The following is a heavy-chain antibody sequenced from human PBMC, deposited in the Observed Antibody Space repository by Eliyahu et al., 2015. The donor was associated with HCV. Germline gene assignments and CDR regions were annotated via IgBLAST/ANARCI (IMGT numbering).Heavy chain of an antibody. CDR2: IYYHRST. Sequence: QLQLQESGPGLVKPSETLSLTCTVSGGFINTGSYYWGWIRQPPGKGLEWIGSIYYHRSTYYNPSLKSRVTISVDTSKNQFSLKLTSVTAADTAVYYCAESSDYYDSNFYYFYDYWGQGTLVTVSS. D-gene: IGHD3-22*01. CDR1: GGFINTGSYY. V-gene: IGHV4-39*07. CDR3: AESSDYYDSNFYYFYDY. J-gene: IGHJ4*02.